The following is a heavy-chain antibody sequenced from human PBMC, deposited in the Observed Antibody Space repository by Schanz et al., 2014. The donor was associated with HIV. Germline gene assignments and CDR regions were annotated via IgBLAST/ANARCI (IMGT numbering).Heavy chain of an antibody. CDR3: ARDSPVAAGTLDY. D-gene: IGHD6-13*01. CDR2: IIPLFGTS. CDR1: GGTFINYA. V-gene: IGHV1-69*01. J-gene: IGHJ4*02. Sequence: QVQLGQSGAEVKKPGASVKGFCRASGGTFINYAFSWGRQAPGQGLEWMGGIIPLFGTSNYAQKFQGRATITADESTSTAYMELSSLRSEDTAVYYCARDSPVAAGTLDYWGQGTLVTVSS.